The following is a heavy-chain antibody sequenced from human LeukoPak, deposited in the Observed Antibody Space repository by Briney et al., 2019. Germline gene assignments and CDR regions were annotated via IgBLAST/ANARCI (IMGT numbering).Heavy chain of an antibody. CDR1: GHSFTHHG. Sequence: ASVTLSCKTFGHSFTHHGFSWVRQAPGQRLEGRGWISGYNGDTHYAQNFQGRVTLTSDTSTSTVYMELRSLRSDDTAVYYCARDPTNTSGRYAYFDYWGQGALVTVSS. CDR3: ARDPTNTSGRYAYFDY. V-gene: IGHV1-18*01. CDR2: ISGYNGDT. J-gene: IGHJ4*02. D-gene: IGHD6-19*01.